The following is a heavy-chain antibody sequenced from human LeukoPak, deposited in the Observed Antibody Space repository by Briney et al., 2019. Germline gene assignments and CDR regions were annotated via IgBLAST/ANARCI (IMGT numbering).Heavy chain of an antibody. Sequence: GGSLRLSCAASGFTFSSYSMNWVRQAPGKGLEWVSSISSSSSYIYYRDSVKGRFTISRDNANNLLHLQMDNLRAEDTAVYYCARDLGSSTVTTAFDYWGQGTLVTVSS. J-gene: IGHJ4*02. D-gene: IGHD4-17*01. CDR2: ISSSSSYI. CDR1: GFTFSSYS. V-gene: IGHV3-21*04. CDR3: ARDLGSSTVTTAFDY.